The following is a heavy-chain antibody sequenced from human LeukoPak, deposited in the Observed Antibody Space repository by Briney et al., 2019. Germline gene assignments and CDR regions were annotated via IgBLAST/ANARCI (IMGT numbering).Heavy chain of an antibody. V-gene: IGHV3-30*04. Sequence: GGSLRLSCAASGFTFSSYAMHWVRQAPGKGLEWVAVISYDGSNKYYADSVKGRFTISRDNSKNTLYLQMNSLRAEDTAVYYCAKGGRYYYDSSVTSLPDYWGQGTLVTVSS. D-gene: IGHD3-22*01. CDR2: ISYDGSNK. J-gene: IGHJ4*02. CDR1: GFTFSSYA. CDR3: AKGGRYYYDSSVTSLPDY.